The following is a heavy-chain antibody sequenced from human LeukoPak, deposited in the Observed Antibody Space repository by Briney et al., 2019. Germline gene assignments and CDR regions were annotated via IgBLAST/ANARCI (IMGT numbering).Heavy chain of an antibody. Sequence: SETLSLTRTVSGGSISSYYWSWIRQPPGKGLEWIGYIYYSGSTNYNPSLKSRVTISVDTSKNQFSLKLSSVTAAGTAVYYCARTSFYNFPYFDYWGQGTLVTVSS. J-gene: IGHJ4*02. CDR3: ARTSFYNFPYFDY. CDR2: IYYSGST. D-gene: IGHD1-20*01. CDR1: GGSISSYY. V-gene: IGHV4-59*08.